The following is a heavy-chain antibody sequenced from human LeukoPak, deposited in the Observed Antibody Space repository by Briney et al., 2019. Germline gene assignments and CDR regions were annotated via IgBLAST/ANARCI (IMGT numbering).Heavy chain of an antibody. D-gene: IGHD2-15*01. CDR1: GFTFSTYW. CDR3: ASDRAYSQFDY. V-gene: IGHV3-7*01. J-gene: IGHJ4*02. CDR2: IKEDGSDT. Sequence: GGSLRLSCAASGFTFSTYWMDWVRQAPGKGLEWVASIKEDGSDTNYVGSVRGRFTVSRDNTKNSLYLQMNSLRADDTAVYYCASDRAYSQFDYWGQGTLVNVSS.